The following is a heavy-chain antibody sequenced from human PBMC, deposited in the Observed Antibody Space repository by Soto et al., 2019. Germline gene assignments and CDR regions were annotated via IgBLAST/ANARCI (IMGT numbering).Heavy chain of an antibody. Sequence: PXGTLSLTCTVSGGSISSSSYYWGWIRQPPGKGLEWIGSIYYSGSTYYNPSLKSRVTISVDTSKNQFSLKLSSVTAADTAVYYCARGVSTMVRGVILYYYYYYGMDVWGQGTTVTVSS. J-gene: IGHJ6*02. CDR1: GGSISSSSYY. CDR2: IYYSGST. V-gene: IGHV4-39*01. CDR3: ARGVSTMVRGVILYYYYYYGMDV. D-gene: IGHD3-10*01.